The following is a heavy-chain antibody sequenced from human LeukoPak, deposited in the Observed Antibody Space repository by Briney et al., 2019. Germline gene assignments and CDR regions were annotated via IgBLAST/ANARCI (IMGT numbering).Heavy chain of an antibody. Sequence: GGSLRLSCAAFGFTFNNAWMTWFRQAPGKGLEWVGRTRNKANSYTTEYAASVKGRFTISRDDSKNSLYLQMNSLKTEDTAVYYCAKWYYGSGSLDYWGQGTLVTVSS. CDR1: GFTFNNAW. CDR3: AKWYYGSGSLDY. V-gene: IGHV3-72*01. D-gene: IGHD3-10*01. CDR2: TRNKANSYTT. J-gene: IGHJ4*02.